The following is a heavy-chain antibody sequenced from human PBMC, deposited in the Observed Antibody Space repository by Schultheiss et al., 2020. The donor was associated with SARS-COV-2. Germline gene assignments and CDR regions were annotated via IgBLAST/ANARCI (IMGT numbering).Heavy chain of an antibody. CDR1: GGSISSGGYS. D-gene: IGHD3-9*01. CDR3: ARDGLRYFDWLSI. Sequence: SETLSLTCAVSGGSISSGGYSWSWIRQHPGKGLEWIGYIYYSGSTNYNPSLKSRVTISVDTSKNQFSLKLSPVTAADTAVYYCARDGLRYFDWLSIWGQGTLVTVSS. J-gene: IGHJ4*02. V-gene: IGHV4-30-4*02. CDR2: IYYSGST.